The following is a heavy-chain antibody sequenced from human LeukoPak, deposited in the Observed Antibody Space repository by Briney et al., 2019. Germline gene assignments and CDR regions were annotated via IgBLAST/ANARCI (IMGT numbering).Heavy chain of an antibody. CDR1: GGSISSYY. CDR3: ARGRYSYLFDY. CDR2: IYYSGST. J-gene: IGHJ4*02. Sequence: SETLSLTCTVSGGSISSYYWSWIRQPPGKGLEWIGFIYYSGSTNYNPSLKSRVTISVDTSKNQFSLKLSSVTAADTAVYYCARGRYSYLFDYWGQGTLVTVSS. V-gene: IGHV4-59*01. D-gene: IGHD5-18*01.